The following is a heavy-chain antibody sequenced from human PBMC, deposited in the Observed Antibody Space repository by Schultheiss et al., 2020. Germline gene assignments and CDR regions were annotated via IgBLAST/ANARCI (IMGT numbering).Heavy chain of an antibody. Sequence: SETLSLTCAVYGGSFSGYYWSWIRQPPGKGLEWIGNIYYSGTTYYNPSLKSRVTISVDTSKNQFSLKLSSVTAADTAVYYCARLPGGSWYNWFDPWGQGTLVTVSS. CDR3: ARLPGGSWYNWFDP. J-gene: IGHJ5*02. CDR2: IYYSGTT. D-gene: IGHD6-13*01. CDR1: GGSFSGYY. V-gene: IGHV4-34*09.